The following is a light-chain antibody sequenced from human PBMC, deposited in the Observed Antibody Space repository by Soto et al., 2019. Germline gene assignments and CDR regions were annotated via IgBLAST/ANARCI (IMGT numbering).Light chain of an antibody. CDR2: AAS. CDR3: QQSYSTLGT. CDR1: QSISSY. V-gene: IGKV1-39*01. Sequence: DIQMTQSPSSLSASVGDRVTITCRASQSISSYLNWYQQKPVKAPKLLIYAASSLQSGVPSRFSGSGSGTDFTLTISSLQPEDFATYYFQQSYSTLGTFGQGTKLEIK. J-gene: IGKJ2*02.